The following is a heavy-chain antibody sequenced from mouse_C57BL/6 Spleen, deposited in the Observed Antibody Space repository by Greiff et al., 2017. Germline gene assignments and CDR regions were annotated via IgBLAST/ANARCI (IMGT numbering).Heavy chain of an antibody. CDR2: IYPGRGST. J-gene: IGHJ3*01. CDR3: ALIYYDYDGFAY. V-gene: IGHV1-55*01. CDR1: GYTFTSYW. D-gene: IGHD2-4*01. Sequence: QVQLKQPGAELVQPGASVKMSCKASGYTFTSYWITWVKQRPGQGLEWIGDIYPGRGSTNYNEKFKSKATLTVDTSSSTAYMQLSSLTSEDSAVYYCALIYYDYDGFAYWGQGTLVTVSA.